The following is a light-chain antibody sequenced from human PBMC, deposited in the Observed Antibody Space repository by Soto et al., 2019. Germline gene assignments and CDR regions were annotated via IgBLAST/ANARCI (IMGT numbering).Light chain of an antibody. Sequence: QSALTQPPSASGSPGQSVTISCTGTSSDVGGYNYVSWYQQHPGKAPKLMVFEVSKRPSGVPDRFSGSKSGNTASLTVSGLQAEDEPDYYCASYAGSINWVFGGGTKLTVL. CDR2: EVS. CDR1: SSDVGGYNY. J-gene: IGLJ3*02. V-gene: IGLV2-8*01. CDR3: ASYAGSINWV.